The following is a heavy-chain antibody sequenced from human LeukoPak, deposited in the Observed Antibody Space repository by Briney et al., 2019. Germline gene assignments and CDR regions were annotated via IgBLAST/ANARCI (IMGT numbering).Heavy chain of an antibody. CDR1: GFTFSSYA. J-gene: IGHJ4*02. Sequence: GRSLRLSCAASGFTFSSYAMYWVRQAPGKGLEWVAVISYDGSNKYYADSVKGRFTISRDNSKNTLYLQMNSLRAEDTAVYYCARAVGATHLDYWGQGTLVTVSS. D-gene: IGHD1-26*01. CDR3: ARAVGATHLDY. V-gene: IGHV3-30*04. CDR2: ISYDGSNK.